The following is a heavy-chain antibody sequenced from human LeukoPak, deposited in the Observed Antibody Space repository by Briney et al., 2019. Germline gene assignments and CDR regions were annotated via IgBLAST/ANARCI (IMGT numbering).Heavy chain of an antibody. CDR3: ARGKSIEDYYYYYMDV. CDR2: ISAYNGNA. Sequence: GASVKVSCKASGYTFTSYGISWVRQAPGQGLEWMGWISAYNGNANYAQKLQGRVTMTTDTSTSTAYMELSSLRSEDTAVYYCARGKSIEDYYYYYMDVWGKGTTVTVSS. CDR1: GYTFTSYG. J-gene: IGHJ6*03. V-gene: IGHV1-18*01.